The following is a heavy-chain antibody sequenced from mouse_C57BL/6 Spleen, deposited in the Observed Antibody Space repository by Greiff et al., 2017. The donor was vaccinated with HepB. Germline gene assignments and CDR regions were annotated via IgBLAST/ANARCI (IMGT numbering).Heavy chain of an antibody. CDR1: GYTFTDYY. D-gene: IGHD1-1*01. V-gene: IGHV1-26*01. CDR3: ARGGGITLAY. Sequence: EVQLQQSGPELVKPGASVKISCKASGYTFTDYYMNWVKQSHGKSLEWIGDINPNNGGTSYNQKFKGKATLTVDKSSSTAYMELRSLTSEDSAVYYCARGGGITLAYWGQGTLVTVSA. CDR2: INPNNGGT. J-gene: IGHJ3*01.